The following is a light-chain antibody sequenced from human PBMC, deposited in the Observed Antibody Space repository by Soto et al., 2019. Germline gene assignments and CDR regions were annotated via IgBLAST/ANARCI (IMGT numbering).Light chain of an antibody. CDR2: EVS. CDR3: SSYTSSSTLEVV. V-gene: IGLV2-14*01. J-gene: IGLJ2*01. CDR1: SSDVGGYNY. Sequence: QSALTQPASVSGSPGQSITISCTGTSSDVGGYNYVSWYQQHPGKAPKLMIYEVSNRPSGVSYRFSGSKSGNTASLPISGVQPEDDADYYCSSYTSSSTLEVVFGGGTKLTVL.